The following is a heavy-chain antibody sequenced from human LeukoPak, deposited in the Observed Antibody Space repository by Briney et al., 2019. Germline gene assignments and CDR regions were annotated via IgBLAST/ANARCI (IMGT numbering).Heavy chain of an antibody. Sequence: SETLSLTCTVSGGSISSYYWSWIRQPPGKGLEWIGYIYYSGSTNYNPSLKSRVTISVDTSKNQFSLKLSSVTAADTAVYYCARHYSPEYYDILTGPVYYYYGMDVWGQETTVTVSS. J-gene: IGHJ6*02. CDR2: IYYSGST. CDR3: ARHYSPEYYDILTGPVYYYYGMDV. CDR1: GGSISSYY. V-gene: IGHV4-59*08. D-gene: IGHD3-9*01.